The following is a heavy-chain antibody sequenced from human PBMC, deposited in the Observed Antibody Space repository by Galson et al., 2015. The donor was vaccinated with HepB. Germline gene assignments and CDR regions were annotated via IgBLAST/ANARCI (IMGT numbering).Heavy chain of an antibody. CDR3: ARSERWLQPFDY. CDR2: IYSGGST. CDR1: GFTVSSNY. V-gene: IGHV3-66*01. Sequence: SLRLSCAASGFTVSSNYMSWVRQAPGKGLEWVSVIYSGGSTYYADSVKGRFTISRDNSKNTLYLQMNSLRAEDTAVYYCARSERWLQPFDYWGQGTLVTVSS. D-gene: IGHD5-24*01. J-gene: IGHJ4*02.